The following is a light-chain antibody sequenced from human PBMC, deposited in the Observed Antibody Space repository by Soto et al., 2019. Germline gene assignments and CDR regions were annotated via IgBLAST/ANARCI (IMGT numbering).Light chain of an antibody. Sequence: IVMTQSPATLSVSPWERATLSCRASQSVSSNLAWYQQKPGQAPRLLIYGASSRATGIPDRFSGSGSGTDFTLTISRLEPEDFAVYYCQQYGSSPVTFGQGTKVDIK. CDR3: QQYGSSPVT. CDR2: GAS. CDR1: QSVSSN. J-gene: IGKJ1*01. V-gene: IGKV3-20*01.